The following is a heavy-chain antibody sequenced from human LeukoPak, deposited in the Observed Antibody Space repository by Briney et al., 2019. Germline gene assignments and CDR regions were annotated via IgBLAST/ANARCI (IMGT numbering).Heavy chain of an antibody. J-gene: IGHJ6*02. Sequence: GGSLRPSCAASGFTFSSYAMSWVRQAPGKGLEWVSAVSGSGGSTYYADSVKGRFTISRDNSKDTLYLQMSSLRAEDTAVYYCAKAANPYYDILTGYSVYYYYGMDVWGQGTTVTVSS. CDR3: AKAANPYYDILTGYSVYYYYGMDV. D-gene: IGHD3-9*01. V-gene: IGHV3-23*01. CDR2: VSGSGGST. CDR1: GFTFSSYA.